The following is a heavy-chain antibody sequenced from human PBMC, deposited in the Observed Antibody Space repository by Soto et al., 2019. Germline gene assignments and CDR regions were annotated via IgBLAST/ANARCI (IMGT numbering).Heavy chain of an antibody. J-gene: IGHJ4*02. D-gene: IGHD2-15*01. CDR3: ARGWFCSGGSCYSNTFDY. Sequence: GGSLRLSCAASGFTFSTYWMSWVRQAPGKGLEWVANIKEDGSEKYYVDSVKGRFTISRDNAKNSLYLQMNSLRAEDTAVYYCARGWFCSGGSCYSNTFDYWGQGTLVTVSS. CDR2: IKEDGSEK. CDR1: GFTFSTYW. V-gene: IGHV3-7*01.